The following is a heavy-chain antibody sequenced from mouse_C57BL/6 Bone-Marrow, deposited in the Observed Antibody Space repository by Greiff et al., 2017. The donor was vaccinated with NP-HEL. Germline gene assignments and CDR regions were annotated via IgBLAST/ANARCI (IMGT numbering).Heavy chain of an antibody. D-gene: IGHD2-5*01. CDR2: IDPENGDT. CDR3: TTDSNYYYYAMDY. V-gene: IGHV14-4*01. Sequence: VQLQQSGADLVRPGASVKLSCTASGFNIKDDYMHWVKQRPEQGLEWIGWIDPENGDTEYASKFQGKATIPADTSSNTAYLQLSSLTSEDTAVYYCTTDSNYYYYAMDYWGQGTSVTVSS. CDR1: GFNIKDDY. J-gene: IGHJ4*01.